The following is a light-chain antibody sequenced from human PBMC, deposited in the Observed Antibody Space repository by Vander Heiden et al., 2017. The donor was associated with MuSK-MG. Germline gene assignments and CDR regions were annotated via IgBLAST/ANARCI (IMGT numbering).Light chain of an antibody. Sequence: DIQMTQSPSSLSVSVGDRDTITCRASHNIKSYLNWYQPKPGEAPKLLIYAAATLTGGIPSRFSSRGSGAYFPLTITIQHPEDFTTYCYQQSFSTPRKFGQGTKVEIK. CDR3: QQSFSTPRK. J-gene: IGKJ1*01. CDR2: AAA. CDR1: HNIKSY. V-gene: IGKV1-39*01.